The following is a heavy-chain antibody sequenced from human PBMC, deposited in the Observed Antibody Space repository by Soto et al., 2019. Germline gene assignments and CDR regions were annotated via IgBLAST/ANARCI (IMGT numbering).Heavy chain of an antibody. CDR2: IYYSGST. Sequence: SETLSLTCTVSGGSISSGGYYWSWIRQHPGKGLEWIGYIYYSGSTYYNPSLKSRVTISVDTSKNQFSLKLSSVTAADTAVYYCARDEGHCSITNCCPFAYWGQGILVTVSS. CDR3: ARDEGHCSITNCCPFAY. CDR1: GGSISSGGYY. D-gene: IGHD2-2*01. J-gene: IGHJ4*02. V-gene: IGHV4-31*03.